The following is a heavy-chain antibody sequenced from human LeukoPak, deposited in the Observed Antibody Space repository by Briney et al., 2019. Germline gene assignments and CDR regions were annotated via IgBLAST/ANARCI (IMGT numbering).Heavy chain of an antibody. CDR2: INPNSGGT. CDR1: GYTFTGYY. V-gene: IGHV1-2*02. Sequence: ASVKVSCKTSGYTFTGYYMHWVRQAPGQGVEWMGWINPNSGGTNYAQKFQGRVTMTRDTSISTAYMELSRLRSDDTAVYYCARWESNTAMVDDAFDIWGQGTMVTVSS. J-gene: IGHJ3*02. D-gene: IGHD5-18*01. CDR3: ARWESNTAMVDDAFDI.